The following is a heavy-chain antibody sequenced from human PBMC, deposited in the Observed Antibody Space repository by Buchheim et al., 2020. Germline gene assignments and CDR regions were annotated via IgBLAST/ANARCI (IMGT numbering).Heavy chain of an antibody. CDR1: GGSFSGYY. D-gene: IGHD6-19*01. CDR2: INHSGST. CDR3: ARGWYSSGWYSGDAFDI. Sequence: QVQLQQWGAGLLKPSETLSLTCAVYGGSFSGYYWSWIRQPPGKGLEWIGEINHSGSTNYNPSLKSRVTISVDTSKNQFYLKLSSVTAADTAVYYCARGWYSSGWYSGDAFDIWGQGT. V-gene: IGHV4-34*01. J-gene: IGHJ3*02.